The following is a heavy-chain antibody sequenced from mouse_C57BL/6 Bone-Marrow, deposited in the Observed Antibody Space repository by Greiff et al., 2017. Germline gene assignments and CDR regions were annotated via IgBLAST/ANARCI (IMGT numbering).Heavy chain of an antibody. J-gene: IGHJ4*01. V-gene: IGHV5-12*01. CDR3: ARHDYVGAMDY. CDR2: ISNGGGST. Sequence: EVQLVESGGGLVQPGGSLKLSCAASGFTFSDYYMYWVRQTPEKRLEWVAYISNGGGSTYYPDTVKGRFTISRDNAKNTLYLQMSRLKSEDTAMYYCARHDYVGAMDYWGQGTSGTVSS. CDR1: GFTFSDYY. D-gene: IGHD2-4*01.